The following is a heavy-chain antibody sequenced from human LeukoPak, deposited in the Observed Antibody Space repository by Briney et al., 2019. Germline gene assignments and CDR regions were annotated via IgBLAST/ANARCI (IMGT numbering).Heavy chain of an antibody. CDR1: GYTLTELS. V-gene: IGHV1-46*01. J-gene: IGHJ4*02. Sequence: ASVKVSCKVSGYTLTELSMHWVRQAPGQGLEWMGIINRSGGSTSYAQKFQGRVSMTRDTSTSTVYMELSSLRSADTAVYYCARDAESYSLGIAVAGKYYFDYWGQGTLVTVPS. CDR3: ARDAESYSLGIAVAGKYYFDY. CDR2: INRSGGST. D-gene: IGHD6-19*01.